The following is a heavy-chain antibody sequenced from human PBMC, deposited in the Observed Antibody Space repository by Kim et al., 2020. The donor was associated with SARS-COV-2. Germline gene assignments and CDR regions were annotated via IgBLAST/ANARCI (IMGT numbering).Heavy chain of an antibody. D-gene: IGHD3-10*01. CDR2: INPNSGGT. CDR1: GYTFTGYY. CDR3: ARERVYGSGSFPYYSGMDV. J-gene: IGHJ6*02. Sequence: ASVKVSCKASGYTFTGYYMHWVRQAPGQGLEWMGRINPNSGGTNYAQKFQGRVTMTRDTSISTAYMELSRLRSDDTVVYYCARERVYGSGSFPYYSGMDVWGQGTTVTVSS. V-gene: IGHV1-2*05.